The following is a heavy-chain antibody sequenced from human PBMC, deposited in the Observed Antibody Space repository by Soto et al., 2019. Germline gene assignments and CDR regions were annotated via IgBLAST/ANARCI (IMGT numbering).Heavy chain of an antibody. Sequence: SVKVSCKASGGTFSSYAISWVRQAPGQGLEWMGGIIPIFGTANYAQKFQGRVTITADESTSTAYMELSSLRSEDTAVYYCARVHHYATGPYYYGMDVWGQGTTVTVSS. CDR1: GGTFSSYA. V-gene: IGHV1-69*13. CDR3: ARVHHYATGPYYYGMDV. CDR2: IIPIFGTA. J-gene: IGHJ6*02. D-gene: IGHD3-16*01.